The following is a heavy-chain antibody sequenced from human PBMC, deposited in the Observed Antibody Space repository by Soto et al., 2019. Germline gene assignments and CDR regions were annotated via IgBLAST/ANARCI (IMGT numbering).Heavy chain of an antibody. Sequence: GASVKVSCKASGGTFSSYTISWVRQAPGQGLEWMGRIIPILGIANYAQKFQGRVTITADKSTSTAYMELSSLRSEDTAVYYCAAHSSSWYRFDYWGQGTLVTVSS. CDR1: GGTFSSYT. CDR2: IIPILGIA. CDR3: AAHSSSWYRFDY. V-gene: IGHV1-69*02. J-gene: IGHJ4*02. D-gene: IGHD6-13*01.